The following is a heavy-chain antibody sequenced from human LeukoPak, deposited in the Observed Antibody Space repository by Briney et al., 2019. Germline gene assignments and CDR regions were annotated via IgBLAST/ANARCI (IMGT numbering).Heavy chain of an antibody. Sequence: GGSLRLSCAASGFTFRSYGMHWVRQAPGKGLEWVAFIRYDGSNKYYADSVKGRFTISRDNSKNTLFLQMNSLRAEDTAIYYCAKNLQTFSGSYWLFDYWGQGTLVTVSS. V-gene: IGHV3-30*02. CDR1: GFTFRSYG. CDR3: AKNLQTFSGSYWLFDY. D-gene: IGHD1-26*01. J-gene: IGHJ4*02. CDR2: IRYDGSNK.